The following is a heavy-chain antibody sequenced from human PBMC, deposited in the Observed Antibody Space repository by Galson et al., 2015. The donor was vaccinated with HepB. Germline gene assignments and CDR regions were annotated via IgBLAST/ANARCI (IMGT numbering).Heavy chain of an antibody. CDR1: GFTVSNNY. D-gene: IGHD3-3*02. Sequence: SLRLSCAASGFTVSNNYMTWVRQAPGKGLEWVSVIYSGGSTYHADSAKGRFTISRDNSKNTLYLQMNSLRAEETAIYYCARLAYYYYAMDVWGQGTTVTVSS. CDR2: IYSGGST. CDR3: ARLAYYYYAMDV. V-gene: IGHV3-66*04. J-gene: IGHJ6*02.